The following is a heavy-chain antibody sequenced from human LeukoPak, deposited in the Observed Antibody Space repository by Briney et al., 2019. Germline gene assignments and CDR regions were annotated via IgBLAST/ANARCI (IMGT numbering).Heavy chain of an antibody. V-gene: IGHV1-2*02. CDR1: GYTFTGYY. CDR3: ARDLASAIYYYYYMDV. J-gene: IGHJ6*03. CDR2: INPNSGGT. Sequence: VASVKVSCKASGYTFTGYYMHWVRQAPGQGLEWMGWINPNSGGTNYAQKFQGRVTMTRDTSISTAYMELSRLRSDDTAVYYCARDLASAIYYYYYMDVWGKGTTVTVSS.